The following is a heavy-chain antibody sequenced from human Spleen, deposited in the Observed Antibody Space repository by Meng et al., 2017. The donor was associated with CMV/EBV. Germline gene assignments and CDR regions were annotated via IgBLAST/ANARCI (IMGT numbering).Heavy chain of an antibody. CDR1: GFTFTGYY. CDR2: INPNGDVT. V-gene: IGHV1-2*02. Sequence: RASGFTFTGYYIHWVRQAPGQGLGWVGWINPNGDVTKYGQHFQGRVTMTRDTSTSSAYLELASLRSDDTAVYFCTRRPLGSTNPFDSWGQGTLVTVSS. CDR3: TRRPLGSTNPFDS. D-gene: IGHD1-26*01. J-gene: IGHJ4*02.